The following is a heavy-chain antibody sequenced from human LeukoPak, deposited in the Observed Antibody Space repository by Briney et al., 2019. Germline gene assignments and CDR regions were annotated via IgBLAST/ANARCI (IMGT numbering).Heavy chain of an antibody. CDR2: IWYDASSQ. Sequence: PGGSLRLSCAASGFTFRSYGMHWVRQAPGKGLEWVAGIWYDASSQDYADSVKGRFTISRDNSKNTLYLQMNSLIAEDTAVYYCARDDCGGDCYLVHWGQGTLVTVSS. D-gene: IGHD2-21*02. V-gene: IGHV3-33*01. CDR3: ARDDCGGDCYLVH. CDR1: GFTFRSYG. J-gene: IGHJ4*02.